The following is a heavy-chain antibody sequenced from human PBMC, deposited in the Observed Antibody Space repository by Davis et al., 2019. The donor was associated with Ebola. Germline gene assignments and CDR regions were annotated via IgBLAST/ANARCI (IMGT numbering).Heavy chain of an antibody. CDR3: ARKSTFFDY. D-gene: IGHD3-16*01. J-gene: IGHJ4*02. Sequence: PGGSLRLSCAASGFTFSNYWMSWVRQAPGKGLEWVANIKQDGSEEYDVDSVKGRFTISRDNAKNSLYLQMNSLRAEDTAVYYCARKSTFFDYWGQGTRVTVSS. CDR1: GFTFSNYW. CDR2: IKQDGSEE. V-gene: IGHV3-7*03.